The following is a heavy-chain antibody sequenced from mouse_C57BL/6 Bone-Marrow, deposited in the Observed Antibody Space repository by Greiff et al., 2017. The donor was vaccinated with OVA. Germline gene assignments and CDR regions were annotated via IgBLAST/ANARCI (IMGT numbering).Heavy chain of an antibody. Sequence: EVQLQQSGPELVKPGASVKISCKASGYTFTDYYMNWVKQSHGKSLEWIGDINPNNGGTSYNQKFKGKATLTVDKSSSTAYMELRSLTSEDSAVYYCARYPLYAMDYWGQGTSVTVSS. CDR2: INPNNGGT. V-gene: IGHV1-26*01. CDR1: GYTFTDYY. CDR3: ARYPLYAMDY. J-gene: IGHJ4*01.